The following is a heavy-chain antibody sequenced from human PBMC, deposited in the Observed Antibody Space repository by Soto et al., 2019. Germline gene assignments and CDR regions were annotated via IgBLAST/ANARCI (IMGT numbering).Heavy chain of an antibody. D-gene: IGHD3-16*02. J-gene: IGHJ3*02. CDR2: IYYNGNT. CDR3: AREALEDDAFDI. V-gene: IGHV4-30-2*05. Sequence: SETLSLSWAVSGGSISSGCYSWSWIRQPPGKGLEGIGYIYYNGNTYYSPSLKSRGTISVDTSKNQFSLNLSSVTAADTAVYYCAREALEDDAFDIWGHGTLVTVSS. CDR1: GGSISSGCYS.